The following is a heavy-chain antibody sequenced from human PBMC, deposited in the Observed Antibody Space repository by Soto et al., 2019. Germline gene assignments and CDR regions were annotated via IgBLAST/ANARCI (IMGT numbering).Heavy chain of an antibody. CDR3: ARAVYRGYSYGPYYYYGMDV. D-gene: IGHD5-18*01. CDR1: GFTFSSYD. Sequence: GGSLRLSCAASGFTFSSYDMHWVRQATGKGLEWVSAIGTAGDTYYPGSVKGRFTISRENAKNSLYLQMNSLRAGDTAVYYCARAVYRGYSYGPYYYYGMDVWGQGTTVPVSS. CDR2: IGTAGDT. V-gene: IGHV3-13*01. J-gene: IGHJ6*02.